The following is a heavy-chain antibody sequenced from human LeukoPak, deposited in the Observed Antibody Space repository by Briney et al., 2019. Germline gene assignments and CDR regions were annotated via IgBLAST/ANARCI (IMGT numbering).Heavy chain of an antibody. V-gene: IGHV4-59*04. CDR1: GGSISSYY. CDR3: ARLQGLIDY. Sequence: SETLSLTCTVSGGSISSYYWSWIRQPPGKGLEWIGYIYHSGSTYYNPSLKSRVTISVDTSKNQFSLKLSSVTAADTAVYYCARLQGLIDYWGQGTLVTVSS. D-gene: IGHD2-15*01. J-gene: IGHJ4*02. CDR2: IYHSGST.